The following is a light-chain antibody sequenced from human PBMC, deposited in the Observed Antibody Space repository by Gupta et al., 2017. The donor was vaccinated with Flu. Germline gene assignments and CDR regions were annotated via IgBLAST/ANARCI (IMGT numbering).Light chain of an antibody. CDR3: QQYGSSPS. J-gene: IGKJ5*01. Sequence: EIVLTQSPGTLSLSPGERATLSCRASQSVSSSYLAWYQQKPGQARRLLIYGASSRATGIPDRFSGSGSGTDFTLTISRLEPEDFAVYYCQQYGSSPSFGQGTRLEIK. CDR1: QSVSSSY. CDR2: GAS. V-gene: IGKV3-20*01.